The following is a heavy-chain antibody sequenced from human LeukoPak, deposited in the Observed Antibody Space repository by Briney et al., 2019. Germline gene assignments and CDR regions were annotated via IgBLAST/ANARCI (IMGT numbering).Heavy chain of an antibody. CDR2: ISGSGGST. V-gene: IGHV3-23*01. CDR3: AKDEGYSSSWYDY. D-gene: IGHD6-13*01. CDR1: GFTFSSYA. Sequence: PGGSLRLSCAASGFTFSSYAISWVRQAPGKGLEWVSAISGSGGSTYYADSVKGRFSISRDNSKNTLYLQMNSLRAEDTAVYYCAKDEGYSSSWYDYWGQGTLVTVSS. J-gene: IGHJ4*02.